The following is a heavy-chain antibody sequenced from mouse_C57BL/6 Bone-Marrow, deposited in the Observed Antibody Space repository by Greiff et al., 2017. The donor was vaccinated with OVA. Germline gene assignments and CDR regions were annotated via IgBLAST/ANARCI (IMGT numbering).Heavy chain of an antibody. J-gene: IGHJ3*01. CDR3: ARSDPLYYYGSRWFAY. Sequence: VQLQQPGAELVKPGASVKLSCKASGYTFTSYWMHWVKQRPGRGLEWIGRIDPNSGGTKYNEKFKSKATLTVDKPSSTAYMQLSSLTSEDSAVYYCARSDPLYYYGSRWFAYWGQGTLVTVSA. D-gene: IGHD1-1*01. V-gene: IGHV1-72*01. CDR2: IDPNSGGT. CDR1: GYTFTSYW.